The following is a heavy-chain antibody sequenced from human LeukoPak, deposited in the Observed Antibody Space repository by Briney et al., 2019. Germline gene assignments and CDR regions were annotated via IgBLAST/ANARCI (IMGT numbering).Heavy chain of an antibody. Sequence: GGSLRLSCAASGFTFSSYAMHWVRQAPGKGLEWVAVISYDGSNKYYADSVKGRFTISRDNSKNTLYLQMNSLRAEDTAVYYCARDAARVWFGELSPYYYYYYMDVWGKGTTVTVSS. V-gene: IGHV3-30*04. CDR1: GFTFSSYA. CDR2: ISYDGSNK. D-gene: IGHD3-10*01. CDR3: ARDAARVWFGELSPYYYYYYMDV. J-gene: IGHJ6*03.